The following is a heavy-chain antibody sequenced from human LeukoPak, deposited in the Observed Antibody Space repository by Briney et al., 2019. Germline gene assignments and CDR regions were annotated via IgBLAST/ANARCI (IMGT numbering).Heavy chain of an antibody. D-gene: IGHD3-22*01. V-gene: IGHV3-23*01. CDR3: AKKTNGGIVVEFLDIDY. CDR1: GFTFSSYA. J-gene: IGHJ4*02. Sequence: HPGGSLRLSCAASGFTFSSYAMSWVRQAPGKGLEWVSAISGSGGSTYYADSVKGRFTISRDNSKNTLYLQMNSLRAEDTAVYYCAKKTNGGIVVEFLDIDYWGQGTLVTVSS. CDR2: ISGSGGST.